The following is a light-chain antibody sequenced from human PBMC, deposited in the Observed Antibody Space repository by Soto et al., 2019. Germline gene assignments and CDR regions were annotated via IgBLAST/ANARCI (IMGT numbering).Light chain of an antibody. CDR2: AAS. Sequence: IHITQSPSTLSASVVDRVTITCLASQSISRWVAWYQQKPGKAPKLLIYAASTLQSGVPSRFSGSGSGTDFTLTISSLQPEDFATYYCQQLESYPSTFGGGTKVDIK. V-gene: IGKV1-5*01. J-gene: IGKJ4*01. CDR1: QSISRW. CDR3: QQLESYPST.